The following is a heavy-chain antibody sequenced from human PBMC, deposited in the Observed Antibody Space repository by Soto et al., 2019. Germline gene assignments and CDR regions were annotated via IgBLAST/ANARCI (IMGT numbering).Heavy chain of an antibody. J-gene: IGHJ6*02. Sequence: QVQLQESGPGRVKPSETLSLICTVSHGSISSYSWGWVRQPAGKGLEWIGRIHTSGKTTYNPSLRSRVTMSVDRSNNQFSLLLTSVTAADMAVYFCARVDAGLYGMDVWGQGTTVTVSS. D-gene: IGHD2-8*01. CDR1: HGSISSYS. CDR3: ARVDAGLYGMDV. V-gene: IGHV4-4*07. CDR2: IHTSGKT.